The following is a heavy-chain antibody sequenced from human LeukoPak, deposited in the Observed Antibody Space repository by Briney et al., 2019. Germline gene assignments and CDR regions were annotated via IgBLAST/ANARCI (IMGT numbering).Heavy chain of an antibody. J-gene: IGHJ4*02. D-gene: IGHD6-6*01. CDR1: GITFSSYA. V-gene: IGHV3-23*01. CDR2: ISGISGSA. Sequence: PGGSLRLSCAASGITFSSYAMSWVRQAPGKGLEWVSSISGISGSAYYADSVKGRFTISRDNSKKTVFLQMNSLRVEDTAVYYCAKDFVCDYWGQGTLVTVSS. CDR3: AKDFVCDY.